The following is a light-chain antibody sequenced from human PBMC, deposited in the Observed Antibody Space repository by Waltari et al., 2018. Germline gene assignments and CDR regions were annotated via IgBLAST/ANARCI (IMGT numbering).Light chain of an antibody. V-gene: IGKV1-12*01. Sequence: DTQMTQSPSFLSASVDGRATITGRASQDIARWLAWYQQKPGKAPKLLIYAAYTLQSGVPSRFSGSGFGTDFTLTINILQPEDFATYFCQQANSFPYTFGQGTKVEV. CDR3: QQANSFPYT. J-gene: IGKJ2*01. CDR1: QDIARW. CDR2: AAY.